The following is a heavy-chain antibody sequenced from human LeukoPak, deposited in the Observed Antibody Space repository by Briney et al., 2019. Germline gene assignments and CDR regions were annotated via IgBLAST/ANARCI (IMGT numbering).Heavy chain of an antibody. CDR1: GGSISSSNYY. CDR2: ISYSGTT. Sequence: SETLSLTCTVSGGSISSSNYYRGWIRQPPGKGLEWIGSISYSGTTYYNPSLKSRVTIFVDTSKNQFSLKLSSVTAADTAVYYCASKQWVYYYMDVWGKGTTVTVSS. J-gene: IGHJ6*03. V-gene: IGHV4-39*01. D-gene: IGHD1-26*01. CDR3: ASKQWVYYYMDV.